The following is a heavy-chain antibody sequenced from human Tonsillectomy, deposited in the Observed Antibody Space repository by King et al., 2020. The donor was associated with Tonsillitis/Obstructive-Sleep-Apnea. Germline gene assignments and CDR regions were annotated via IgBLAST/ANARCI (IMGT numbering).Heavy chain of an antibody. CDR2: IYYSGST. D-gene: IGHD1-26*01. CDR3: ARQKWEQLHYYSMDV. CDR1: GGSISSSNYY. V-gene: IGHV4-39*01. J-gene: IGHJ6*03. Sequence: LQLQESGPGLVKPSETLSLTCTLSGGSISSSNYYWGWIRQPPGKGLEWIGNIYYSGSTYYNPSLRSRVTISVDTSKNQFSLKLSSVTAADTAVFYCARQKWEQLHYYSMDVWGKGTTVTVSS.